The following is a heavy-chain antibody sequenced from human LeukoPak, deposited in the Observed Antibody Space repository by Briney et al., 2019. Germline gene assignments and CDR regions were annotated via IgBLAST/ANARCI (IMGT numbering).Heavy chain of an antibody. CDR2: IYYSGST. Sequence: PSETLSLTCTVSGVSISNYYWSWIRQPPGKGLEWIGFIYYSGSTKYNPSLKSRVTILVDTSKNQFSLKLSSVTAADTAVYFCARGPDDFDYWGQGTLVTVSS. CDR1: GVSISNYY. D-gene: IGHD1-14*01. J-gene: IGHJ4*02. V-gene: IGHV4-59*01. CDR3: ARGPDDFDY.